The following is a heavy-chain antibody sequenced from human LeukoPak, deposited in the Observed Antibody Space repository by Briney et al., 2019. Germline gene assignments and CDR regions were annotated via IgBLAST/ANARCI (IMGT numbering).Heavy chain of an antibody. D-gene: IGHD6-13*01. Sequence: GGSLRLSCAASGFTFSIYWMSWVRQAPGKARVWVANIKQDGSEKYYLDSVKGRFTISRDNAKNSLYLQMNSLRAEDTAVYFCTREAAAGIDYWGQGTLVTVSS. J-gene: IGHJ4*02. CDR2: IKQDGSEK. V-gene: IGHV3-7*01. CDR3: TREAAAGIDY. CDR1: GFTFSIYW.